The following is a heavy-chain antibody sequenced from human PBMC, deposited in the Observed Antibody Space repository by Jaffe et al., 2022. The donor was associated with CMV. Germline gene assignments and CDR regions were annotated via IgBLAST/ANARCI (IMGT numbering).Heavy chain of an antibody. CDR1: GFTFSSYS. D-gene: IGHD3-22*01. CDR3: ARMHDSSGYFQGAFDI. Sequence: EVQLVESGGGLVKPGGSLRLSCAASGFTFSSYSMNWVRQAPGKGLEWVSSISSSSSYIYYADSVKGRFTISRDNAKNSLYLQMNSLRAEDTAVYYCARMHDSSGYFQGAFDIWGQGTMVTVSS. CDR2: ISSSSSYI. V-gene: IGHV3-21*01. J-gene: IGHJ3*02.